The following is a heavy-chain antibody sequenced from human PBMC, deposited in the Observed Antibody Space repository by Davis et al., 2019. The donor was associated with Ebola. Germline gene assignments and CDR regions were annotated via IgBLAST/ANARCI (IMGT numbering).Heavy chain of an antibody. CDR3: ARDDCSSTSCHTTFGYSYGRDAFDI. D-gene: IGHD2-2*01. J-gene: IGHJ3*02. CDR2: IKQDGSEK. Sequence: GESLKLSCAASGFTFSSYWMSWVRQATGKGPEWVANIKQDGSEKYYVDSVKGRFTISRDNAKNSLYLQMNSLRAEDTAVYYCARDDCSSTSCHTTFGYSYGRDAFDIWGQGTMVTVSS. CDR1: GFTFSSYW. V-gene: IGHV3-7*01.